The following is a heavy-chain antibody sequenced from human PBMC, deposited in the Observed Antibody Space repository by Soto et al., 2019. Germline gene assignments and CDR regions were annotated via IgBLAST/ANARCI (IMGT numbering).Heavy chain of an antibody. J-gene: IGHJ4*02. CDR3: TTDSFNWERCDY. V-gene: IGHV3-15*01. Sequence: GGSLRLSCAASGFTFSNAWMSWVRQAPGKGLEWVGRIKSKTDGGTTDYAAPVKGRFTISRDDSKNTLYLQMNSLKTEDTAVYYCTTDSFNWERCDYWGQGTLVTVSS. CDR1: GFTFSNAW. D-gene: IGHD7-27*01. CDR2: IKSKTDGGTT.